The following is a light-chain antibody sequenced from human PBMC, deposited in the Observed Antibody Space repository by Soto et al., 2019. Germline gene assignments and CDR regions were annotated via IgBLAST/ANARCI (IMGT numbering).Light chain of an antibody. Sequence: EVVLTQSPDTLSLSPGERTTLSCRSSQSVGSSLTWYQQKPGQAPRLLIYDTSNRATAIPARFSGSGSGPDFSLTISSLEPEDFAVYYCQQRTSWPYTFGPGTKLEI. CDR2: DTS. CDR3: QQRTSWPYT. CDR1: QSVGSS. V-gene: IGKV3-11*01. J-gene: IGKJ2*01.